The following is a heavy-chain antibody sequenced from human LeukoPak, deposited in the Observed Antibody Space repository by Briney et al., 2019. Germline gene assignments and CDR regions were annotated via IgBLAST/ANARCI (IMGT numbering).Heavy chain of an antibody. CDR3: ARSRRVGNGEYPDY. CDR2: INPNTGDP. Sequence: ASVKVSCKASGYTFTGYYMHWVRKTPGQGLEWMGWINPNTGDPNYGRKFQGRVTMTRDTSINTAYMELRSLRSDDTAVYYCARSRRVGNGEYPDYWGQGTLVTVSS. D-gene: IGHD3-10*01. J-gene: IGHJ4*02. CDR1: GYTFTGYY. V-gene: IGHV1-2*02.